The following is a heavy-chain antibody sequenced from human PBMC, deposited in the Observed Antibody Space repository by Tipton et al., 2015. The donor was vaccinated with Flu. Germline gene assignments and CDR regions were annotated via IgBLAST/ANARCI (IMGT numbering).Heavy chain of an antibody. Sequence: SLRLSCAASGFTFSDYYMSWIRQAPGKGLEWVSYISSSGSTIYYADSVKGRFTISRANAKNSLYLQMNSLRAEDTAVYYCASGYDILTGSSYYFDYWGQGTLVTVSS. D-gene: IGHD3-9*01. CDR2: ISSSGSTI. CDR3: ASGYDILTGSSYYFDY. CDR1: GFTFSDYY. V-gene: IGHV3-11*01. J-gene: IGHJ4*02.